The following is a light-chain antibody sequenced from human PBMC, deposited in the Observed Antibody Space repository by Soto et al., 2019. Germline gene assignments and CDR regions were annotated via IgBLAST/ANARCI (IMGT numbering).Light chain of an antibody. CDR3: LQHHSYPRT. J-gene: IGKJ1*01. Sequence: DIQMTQSPSSLSASVGDRVTITCRASQGIGNDLGWYQQKPGKAPERLSYAASSLQSGVPSRFSGSGSGTEFTLTISSLQPEDFATYYCLQHHSYPRTFGQGTKVEIK. CDR2: AAS. CDR1: QGIGND. V-gene: IGKV1-17*01.